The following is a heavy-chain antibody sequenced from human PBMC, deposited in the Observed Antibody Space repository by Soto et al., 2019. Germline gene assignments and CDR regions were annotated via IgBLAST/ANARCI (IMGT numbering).Heavy chain of an antibody. CDR2: ISGSGGNT. J-gene: IGHJ6*02. CDR3: AAVHVEGTVTYYYGMDV. V-gene: IGHV3-23*01. Sequence: EVQLLESGGGLVQPGGSLRLSCAASGFTFSSYAMSWVRQAPGKGLEWVSAISGSGGNTYYADSVKGRFTISRVNSKNALYLQMNSLRVEDTAVYYCAAVHVEGTVTYYYGMDVWGQGTTVTVSS. CDR1: GFTFSSYA. D-gene: IGHD4-4*01.